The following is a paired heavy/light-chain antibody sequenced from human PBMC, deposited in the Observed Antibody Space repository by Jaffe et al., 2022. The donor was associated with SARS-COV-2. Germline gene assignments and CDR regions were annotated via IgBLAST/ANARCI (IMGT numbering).Heavy chain of an antibody. CDR3: AHTHTGGYYFDY. CDR1: GFSLRSTGVG. D-gene: IGHD6-13*01. V-gene: IGHV2-5*02. J-gene: IGHJ4*02. Sequence: QITLKESGPTLVKPTQTLTLTCTFSGFSLRSTGVGVGWIRQPPGKALEWLALIYWDDDKRYRPSLKSRLTIIKDTSNNQVVLTMTNMDPVDTATYYCAHTHTGGYYFDYWGQGTLVTVSS. CDR2: IYWDDDK.
Light chain of an antibody. V-gene: IGKV1-39*01. CDR2: VAS. Sequence: DIQMTQSPSSLSASVGDRVTITCRASQSINNYLNWYQQKSGKAPKLLLYVASTLQSGVPSRFSGSGFGTDFTLTISSLQPEDSATYYCQQSYSTPYTFGQGTNLEIK. CDR3: QQSYSTPYT. J-gene: IGKJ2*01. CDR1: QSINNY.